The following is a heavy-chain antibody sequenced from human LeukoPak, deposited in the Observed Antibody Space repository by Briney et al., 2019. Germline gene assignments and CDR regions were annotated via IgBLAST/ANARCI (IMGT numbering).Heavy chain of an antibody. CDR1: GYTFTGYY. CDR2: INPNSGGT. CDR3: ARDDTYYYDSSGYYVRY. V-gene: IGHV1-2*02. J-gene: IGHJ4*02. Sequence: ASVKVSCKASGYTFTGYYMHWVRQAPGQGLAWMGWINPNSGGTNYAQKFQGRVTMTRDTSISTAYMELSRLRSGDTAVYYCARDDTYYYDSSGYYVRYWGQGTLVTVSS. D-gene: IGHD3-22*01.